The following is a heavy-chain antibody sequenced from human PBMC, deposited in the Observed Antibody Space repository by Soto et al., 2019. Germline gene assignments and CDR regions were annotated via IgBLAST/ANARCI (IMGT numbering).Heavy chain of an antibody. CDR3: AKDRASSCWDHPAICDY. Sequence: QVQLVESGGGVVQPGMSLRLSCAASGFTFGSYGMHWVRQAPGKGLEWVAVISYDGSNKYYADSVKGRFTSSRDNSKNTLYLQMNSLRSEDTAVYYCAKDRASSCWDHPAICDYWGQGTLVTVSS. J-gene: IGHJ4*02. CDR2: ISYDGSNK. CDR1: GFTFGSYG. D-gene: IGHD6-19*01. V-gene: IGHV3-30*18.